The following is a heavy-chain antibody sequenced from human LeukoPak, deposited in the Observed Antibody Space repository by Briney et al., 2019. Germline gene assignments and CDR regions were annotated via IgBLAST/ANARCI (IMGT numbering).Heavy chain of an antibody. CDR2: VNHSGST. J-gene: IGHJ4*02. CDR3: ARGRGSYYGD. D-gene: IGHD1-26*01. Sequence: SETLSLTSAVYGGSFSAYYWIWIRQPPGKGLEWIEEVNHSGSTNYNPSLKSRITMSLDTSKNHFSLRLSSVTAADTAVYYCARGRGSYYGDWGQGTLVTVTS. CDR1: GGSFSAYY. V-gene: IGHV4-34*01.